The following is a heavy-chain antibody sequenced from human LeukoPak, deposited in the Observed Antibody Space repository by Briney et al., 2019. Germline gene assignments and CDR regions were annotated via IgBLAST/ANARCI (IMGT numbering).Heavy chain of an antibody. CDR2: IYTSGST. CDR1: GGSISSGSYY. Sequence: PSETLSLTCTVSGGSISSGSYYWSWIRQPAGKGLEWIGRIYTSGSTNYNPSLKSRVTISVDTSKNQFSLKLSSVTAADTAVYYCARAGWVTGYYYYYMDVWGKGTTVTISS. J-gene: IGHJ6*03. D-gene: IGHD5-18*01. V-gene: IGHV4-61*02. CDR3: ARAGWVTGYYYYYMDV.